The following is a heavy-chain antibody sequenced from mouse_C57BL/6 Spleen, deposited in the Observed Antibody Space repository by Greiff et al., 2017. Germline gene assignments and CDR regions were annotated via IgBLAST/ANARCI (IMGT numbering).Heavy chain of an antibody. CDR2: IYPGSGST. J-gene: IGHJ3*01. CDR3: AREGIYGNSLLFAY. Sequence: VQLQQPGAELVKPGASVKMSCKASGYTFTSYWITWVKQRPGQGLEWIGDIYPGSGSTNYNEKFKSKATLTVDTSSSTAYMQLSSLTSEDSAVYYCAREGIYGNSLLFAYWGQGTLVTVSA. V-gene: IGHV1-55*01. CDR1: GYTFTSYW. D-gene: IGHD2-1*01.